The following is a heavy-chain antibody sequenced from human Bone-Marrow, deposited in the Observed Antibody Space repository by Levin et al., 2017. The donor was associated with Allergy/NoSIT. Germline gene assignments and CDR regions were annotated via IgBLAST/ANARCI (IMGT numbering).Heavy chain of an antibody. CDR1: GESITSNNW. J-gene: IGHJ5*02. V-gene: IGHV4/OR15-8*01. Sequence: PSQTLSLTCDVSGESITSNNWWTWVRQTPGKGLEWIGEIFHTGSTNYSPSLKSRVTMSVDKSRNQFSLRLTSVGVADAAVYFCARGPIVVIPSAMPGWLDPWGQGTRVTVSS. CDR3: ARGPIVVIPSAMPGWLDP. CDR2: IFHTGST. D-gene: IGHD2-2*01.